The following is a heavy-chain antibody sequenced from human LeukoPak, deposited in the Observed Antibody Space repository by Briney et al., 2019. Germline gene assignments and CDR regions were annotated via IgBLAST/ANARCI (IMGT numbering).Heavy chain of an antibody. Sequence: SETLSLTCTVSGGSISNYYWSWIRQPPGKGLEWIGYIYYSGSTNYNPSLKSRVTISVDTSKNQFSLKLSSVTAADTAVYYCARERGIVGATTADYWGQGTLVTVSS. V-gene: IGHV4-59*01. CDR3: ARERGIVGATTADY. J-gene: IGHJ4*02. D-gene: IGHD1-26*01. CDR1: GGSISNYY. CDR2: IYYSGST.